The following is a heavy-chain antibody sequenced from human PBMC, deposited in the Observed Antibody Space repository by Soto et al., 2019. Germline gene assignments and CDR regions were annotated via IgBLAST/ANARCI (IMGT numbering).Heavy chain of an antibody. CDR3: ARDDIPGIAVATYGMDV. J-gene: IGHJ6*02. V-gene: IGHV3-33*01. D-gene: IGHD6-19*01. CDR2: IWYDGSNE. CDR1: GFIFSNFG. Sequence: QVQLVESGGGVVQPGRSLRLSCAASGFIFSNFGMHWVRQAPGKGLEWVAVIWYDGSNEYYADSVKGRFTISKDNSKXXXXLQMNSLRAEDTAVYYCARDDIPGIAVATYGMDVWGQGTTVTVSS.